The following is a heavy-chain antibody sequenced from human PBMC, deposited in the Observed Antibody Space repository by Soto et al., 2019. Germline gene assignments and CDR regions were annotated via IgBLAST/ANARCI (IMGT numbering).Heavy chain of an antibody. V-gene: IGHV3-11*01. CDR3: ARVKSSSSLWFDP. J-gene: IGHJ5*02. CDR2: ISSSGSTI. D-gene: IGHD6-6*01. CDR1: GFTFSDYD. Sequence: LXLSCAASGFTFSDYDMSWILQAPWKGLEWVSYISSSGSTIYYADSVKGRFTISRDNAKNSLYLQMNSLRAEDTAVYYCARVKSSSSLWFDPWGQGTLVTVSS.